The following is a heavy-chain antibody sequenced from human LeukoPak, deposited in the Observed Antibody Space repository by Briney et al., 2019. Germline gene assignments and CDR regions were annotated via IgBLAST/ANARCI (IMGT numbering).Heavy chain of an antibody. CDR1: GYSFTSYW. CDR2: IDPSDSYT. D-gene: IGHD3-16*01. J-gene: IGHJ4*02. CDR3: ARLHNYAWQIDY. V-gene: IGHV5-10-1*01. Sequence: GESLKISCKGSGYSFTSYWIGWVRQMPGKGLEWMGRIDPSDSYTNYSPSFQGHVTISVDKSISTAYLQWSSLKASDTAMYYCARLHNYAWQIDYWGQGTLVTVSS.